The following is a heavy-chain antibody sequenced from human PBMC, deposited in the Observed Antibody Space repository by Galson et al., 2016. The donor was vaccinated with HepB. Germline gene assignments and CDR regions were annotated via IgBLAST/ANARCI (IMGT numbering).Heavy chain of an antibody. CDR1: RFTFSSYG. CDR2: LSPSGTST. J-gene: IGHJ4*02. Sequence: SLRLSCAASRFTFSSYGMSWVRQAPGKGLEWVSGLSPSGTSTHYADYVKGRFSISRDNSKHTLYLQMTSLRPEDTAIYYCAGAFDYWGQGILVTVSS. V-gene: IGHV3-23*01. CDR3: AGAFDY.